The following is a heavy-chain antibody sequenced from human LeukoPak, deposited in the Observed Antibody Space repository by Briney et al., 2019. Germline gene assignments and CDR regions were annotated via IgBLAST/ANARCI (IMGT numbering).Heavy chain of an antibody. Sequence: GGSLRLSCAASGFTFSSYWMSWIRQAPGKGLEWVANIKQDGSEKYYVDSVKGRFTISRDNAKNSLYLQMNSLRAEDTAVYYCARDHSSGYYGYWGQGTLVTVSS. CDR1: GFTFSSYW. D-gene: IGHD3-22*01. V-gene: IGHV3-7*01. J-gene: IGHJ4*02. CDR2: IKQDGSEK. CDR3: ARDHSSGYYGY.